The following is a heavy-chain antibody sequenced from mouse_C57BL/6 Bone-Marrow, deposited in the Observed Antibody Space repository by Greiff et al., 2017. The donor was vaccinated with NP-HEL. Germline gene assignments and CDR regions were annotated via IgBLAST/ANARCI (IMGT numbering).Heavy chain of an antibody. J-gene: IGHJ3*01. CDR2: INPSSGYT. D-gene: IGHD2-3*01. CDR1: GYTFTSYT. V-gene: IGHV1-4*01. CDR3: ARWLLPWFAY. Sequence: QVQLKESGAELARPGASVKMSCKASGYTFTSYTMHWVKQRPGQGLEWIGYINPSSGYTKYNQKFKDKATLTADKSSSTAYMQLSSLTSEDSAVYYCARWLLPWFAYWGQGTLVTVSA.